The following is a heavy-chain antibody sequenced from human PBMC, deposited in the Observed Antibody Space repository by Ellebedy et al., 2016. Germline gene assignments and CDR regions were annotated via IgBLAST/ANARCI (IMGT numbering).Heavy chain of an antibody. Sequence: SETLSLTCTVSGGSIENYYWTWIRQPPGKGLEWIGFMHYSGNTYYNPSLKSRVTVSVDTSKNQFSLKLSSVTAADTAVYYCASWVGPTLDYWGQGTQVTVPS. CDR1: GGSIENYY. V-gene: IGHV4-59*06. CDR3: ASWVGPTLDY. CDR2: MHYSGNT. D-gene: IGHD1-26*01. J-gene: IGHJ4*02.